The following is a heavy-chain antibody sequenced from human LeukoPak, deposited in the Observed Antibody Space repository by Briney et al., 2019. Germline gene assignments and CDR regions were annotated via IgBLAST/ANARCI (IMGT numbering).Heavy chain of an antibody. CDR3: ARGEPMIAAPFDI. D-gene: IGHD6-6*01. CDR1: GFTLSTDH. J-gene: IGHJ3*02. V-gene: IGHV3-53*01. CDR2: SYNSGSR. Sequence: PGGSLRLSCAASGFTLSTDHMSWVRQAPGKGLEWVAVSYNSGSRHYAESVKGRFTISRDNAKNSLFLQMNSLRAEDTALYYCARGEPMIAAPFDIWGQGTMVTVSS.